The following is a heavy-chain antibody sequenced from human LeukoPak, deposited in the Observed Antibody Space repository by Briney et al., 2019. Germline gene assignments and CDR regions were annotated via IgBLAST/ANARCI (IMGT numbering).Heavy chain of an antibody. CDR3: AGYSSSWYALRDAFDI. V-gene: IGHV3-23*01. Sequence: GGSLRLSCAASGFTFSSYAMSWVRQAPGKGLKWVSAISGSGGSTYYADSVKGRFTISRDNSKNTLYLQMNSLRAEDTAVYYCAGYSSSWYALRDAFDIWGQGTMVTVSS. D-gene: IGHD6-13*01. J-gene: IGHJ3*02. CDR1: GFTFSSYA. CDR2: ISGSGGST.